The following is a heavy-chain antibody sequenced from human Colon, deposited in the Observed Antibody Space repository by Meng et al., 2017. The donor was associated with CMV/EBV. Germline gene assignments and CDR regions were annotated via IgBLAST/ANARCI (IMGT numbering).Heavy chain of an antibody. CDR1: GFTFRNYA. J-gene: IGHJ4*02. Sequence: GGSLRLSCAVSGFTFRNYAVSWVRQAPGKGLEWVSTIIDSGGSTYYADSVMGRFTISRDNSKNTLYLQMNSLSVEDTAVYYCAKGQWELGIGLGPFDYWGQGTLVTVSS. CDR2: IIDSGGST. CDR3: AKGQWELGIGLGPFDY. V-gene: IGHV3-23*01. D-gene: IGHD1-26*01.